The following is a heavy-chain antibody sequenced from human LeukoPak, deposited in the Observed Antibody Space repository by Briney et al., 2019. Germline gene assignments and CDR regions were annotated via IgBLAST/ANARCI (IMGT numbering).Heavy chain of an antibody. CDR2: MNPNSGNT. Sequence: ASVKVSCKASGYTFTSYDINWVRQAAGQGLEWMGWMNPNSGNTGYAQKFQGRVTMTRNTSISTAYMELSSLRSEDTAVYYCARGPKRRGYSSPYYFDYWGQGTLVTVSS. CDR1: GYTFTSYD. CDR3: ARGPKRRGYSSPYYFDY. V-gene: IGHV1-8*01. J-gene: IGHJ4*02. D-gene: IGHD5-18*01.